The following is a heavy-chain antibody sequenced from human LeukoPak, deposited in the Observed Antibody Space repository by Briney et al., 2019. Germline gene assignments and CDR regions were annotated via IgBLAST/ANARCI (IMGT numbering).Heavy chain of an antibody. V-gene: IGHV4-39*07. D-gene: IGHD5-18*01. CDR1: GGSISSSSYY. Sequence: PSETLSLTCTVSGGSISSSSYYWGWIRQPPGKGLEWIGSIYYSGSTYYNPSLKSRVTISVDTSKNQFSLKLSSVTAADTAVYYCARDSERGYSYGDAFDIWGQGTMVTVSS. J-gene: IGHJ3*02. CDR3: ARDSERGYSYGDAFDI. CDR2: IYYSGST.